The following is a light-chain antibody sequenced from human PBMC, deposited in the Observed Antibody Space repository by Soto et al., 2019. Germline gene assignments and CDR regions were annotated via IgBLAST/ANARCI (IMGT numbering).Light chain of an antibody. J-gene: IGLJ1*01. CDR1: RSDVGSYNL. CDR2: EGS. CDR3: CSYAGRVYV. Sequence: QSVLTQPASVSGSPGQSITISCTGTRSDVGSYNLVSWYQQHPGKAPKLMIYEGSKRPSGVSNRFSGSKSGNTASLTISGVQAEDEADYYCCSYAGRVYVFGTGTKLTVL. V-gene: IGLV2-23*01.